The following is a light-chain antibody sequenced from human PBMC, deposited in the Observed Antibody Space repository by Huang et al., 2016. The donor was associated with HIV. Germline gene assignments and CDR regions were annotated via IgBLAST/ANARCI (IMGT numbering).Light chain of an antibody. Sequence: VLTQSPATLSWYPGERVTLSCRASQSVGSYIAWYQQRPGQSPRLLIYDVSNRATGTPCRFSGSGSGTYFTLTISSLESEDFAVYYCQQRSSGVSFGGGTKVQVK. CDR3: QQRSSGVS. J-gene: IGKJ4*01. V-gene: IGKV3-11*01. CDR2: DVS. CDR1: QSVGSY.